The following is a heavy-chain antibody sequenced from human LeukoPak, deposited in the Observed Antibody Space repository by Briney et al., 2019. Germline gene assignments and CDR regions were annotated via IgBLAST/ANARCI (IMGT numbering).Heavy chain of an antibody. J-gene: IGHJ2*01. CDR2: ISAYNGNT. CDR1: GYTFTSYG. Sequence: GASVKVSCKASGYTFTSYGISWVRQAPGQGLEWMGWISAYNGNTNYAQRLQDRVIMTTDTSTSTAYMELSSLRSEDTAVYYCARALGSKDRRAYWYFDLWGRGTLVTVSS. V-gene: IGHV1-18*01. CDR3: ARALGSKDRRAYWYFDL. D-gene: IGHD2-2*01.